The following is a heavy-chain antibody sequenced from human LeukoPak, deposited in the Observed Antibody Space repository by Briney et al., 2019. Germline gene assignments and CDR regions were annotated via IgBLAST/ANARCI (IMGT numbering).Heavy chain of an antibody. Sequence: ASVKVSCKASGYTFTDFGISWVRQAPGQGLEWMGWISAYNGKRKYAQNVQDRVTMTTDTSTSTAYMELRSLRSDDTAVYYCARGYCSSTSCYKEGPNLDPWGQGTLVTVSS. V-gene: IGHV1-18*01. CDR1: GYTFTDFG. J-gene: IGHJ5*02. CDR3: ARGYCSSTSCYKEGPNLDP. CDR2: ISAYNGKR. D-gene: IGHD2-2*02.